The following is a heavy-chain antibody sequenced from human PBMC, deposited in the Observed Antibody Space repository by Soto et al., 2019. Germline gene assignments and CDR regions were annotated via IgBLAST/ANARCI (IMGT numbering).Heavy chain of an antibody. J-gene: IGHJ4*02. V-gene: IGHV4-31*03. Sequence: QVQLQESGPGLVKPSQTLSLTCTVSGGSISSGGYYWSWIRQHPGKGLEWIGYIYYSGCTYYNPSLKSRVTISVDTSKNQFSLKLSSVTAADTAVYYCARGRGIVATINRSLLFDYWGQGTLVTVSS. D-gene: IGHD5-12*01. CDR2: IYYSGCT. CDR3: ARGRGIVATINRSLLFDY. CDR1: GGSISSGGYY.